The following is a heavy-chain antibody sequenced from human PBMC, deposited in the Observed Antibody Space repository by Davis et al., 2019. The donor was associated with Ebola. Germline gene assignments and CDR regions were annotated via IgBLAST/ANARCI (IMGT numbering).Heavy chain of an antibody. D-gene: IGHD2-15*01. J-gene: IGHJ5*02. CDR1: GYSFTSYW. V-gene: IGHV5-51*01. CDR3: ARSTAPSKDIVVVVAADPFDP. CDR2: IFPGDSDT. Sequence: PGGSLRLSCKGSGYSFTSYWIVWVRQMPGKGLECMGIIFPGDSDTRYSPSFQGQVTISADKSISTAYLQWSSLKASDTAMYYCARSTAPSKDIVVVVAADPFDPWGQGTLVTVSS.